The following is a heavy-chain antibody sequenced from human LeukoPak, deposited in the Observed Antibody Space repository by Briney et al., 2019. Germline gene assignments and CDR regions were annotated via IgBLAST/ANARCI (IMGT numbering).Heavy chain of an antibody. J-gene: IGHJ6*02. D-gene: IGHD3-16*02. V-gene: IGHV3-7*01. CDR3: ARERGNIGYYYGMDV. Sequence: GGSLRLSCAASGFTFSSYWMSWVRQAPGKGLEWVANIKQDGSEKYYVDSVKGRFTISRDNAKNSLYLQMNSLRAEHTAVYYCARERGNIGYYYGMDVWGQGTTVTVSS. CDR1: GFTFSSYW. CDR2: IKQDGSEK.